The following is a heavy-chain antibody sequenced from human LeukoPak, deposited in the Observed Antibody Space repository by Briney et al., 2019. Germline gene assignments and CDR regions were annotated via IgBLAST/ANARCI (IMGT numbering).Heavy chain of an antibody. Sequence: SETLSLTCTVSGGSMSSYYWSWIRQPPGKGLEWIGRIYTSGSTNYNPSLKSRVTMSVDSSKNQFSLKLSSVTAADTAVYYCARAASENYYDSSGYYYVIGYFDYWGQGTLVTVSS. CDR2: IYTSGST. V-gene: IGHV4-4*07. CDR3: ARAASENYYDSSGYYYVIGYFDY. J-gene: IGHJ4*02. CDR1: GGSMSSYY. D-gene: IGHD3-22*01.